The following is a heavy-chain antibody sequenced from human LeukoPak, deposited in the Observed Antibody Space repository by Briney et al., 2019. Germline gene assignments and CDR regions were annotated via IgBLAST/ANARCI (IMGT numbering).Heavy chain of an antibody. CDR2: INPTGGST. J-gene: IGHJ4*02. CDR3: ARGGHSSSSVADY. Sequence: ASVKVSCKASGYTFISYQMHWVRQAPGQGLEWMGIINPTGGSTSHAQKFQGRVTMTTDTSTSTAYMELRSLRSDDTAVYYCARGGHSSSSVADYWGQGTLVTVSS. V-gene: IGHV1-46*01. CDR1: GYTFISYQ. D-gene: IGHD6-6*01.